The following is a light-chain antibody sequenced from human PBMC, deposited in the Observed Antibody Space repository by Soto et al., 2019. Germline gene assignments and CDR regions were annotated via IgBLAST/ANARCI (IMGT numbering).Light chain of an antibody. Sequence: DIQMTQSPSTLSASVGDRVTITCRASQSISNWLAWYQQKPGKAPKLLIYKASSLESGVPSRFSGSGSGAEFTLTISSLQPDDFATYYCQQYNSYSKNFGQGTKV. J-gene: IGKJ1*01. CDR2: KAS. CDR3: QQYNSYSKN. CDR1: QSISNW. V-gene: IGKV1-5*03.